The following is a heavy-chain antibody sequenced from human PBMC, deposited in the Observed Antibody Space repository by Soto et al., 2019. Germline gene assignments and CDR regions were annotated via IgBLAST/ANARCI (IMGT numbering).Heavy chain of an antibody. CDR1: VCSLSSFC. J-gene: IGHJ4*02. D-gene: IGHD6-13*01. CDR3: ATGDYSNSWNNGHYDY. CDR2: ICYSDIT. V-gene: IGHV4-59*01. Sequence: XETLCLTCIVCVCSLSSFCWSWIQQPPGKGLDWIGYICYSDITNYNPSLKSRVTISVDTTKNQFSLKPSSVTAADTAVYYCATGDYSNSWNNGHYDYWGQGALVTVSS.